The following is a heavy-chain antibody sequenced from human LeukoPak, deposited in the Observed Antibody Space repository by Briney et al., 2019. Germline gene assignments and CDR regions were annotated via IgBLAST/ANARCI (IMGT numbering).Heavy chain of an antibody. D-gene: IGHD4-17*01. J-gene: IGHJ6*02. V-gene: IGHV3-30*18. Sequence: PGGSLRLSCAASGFTFSSYGMHWVRQAPGKGLEWVAVISHDGSNKYYADSVKGRFTISRDNSKNTLYLQMNSLRAEDTAVYYCAKEGSFGDETYYYYGMDVWGQGTTVTVSS. CDR1: GFTFSSYG. CDR2: ISHDGSNK. CDR3: AKEGSFGDETYYYYGMDV.